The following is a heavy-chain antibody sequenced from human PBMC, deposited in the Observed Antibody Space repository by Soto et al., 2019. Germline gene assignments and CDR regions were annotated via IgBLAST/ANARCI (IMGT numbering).Heavy chain of an antibody. Sequence: PWWSLRLSCSASVFTFSSYAMSWFRQAPGKGLEWVSAISGSGGSTYYADSVKGRFTISRDNSKNTLYLQMNSLRAEDTAVYYCAKDSITIFGVVIPSPYYYYGMDVWGQGTTVTVSS. CDR1: VFTFSSYA. CDR3: AKDSITIFGVVIPSPYYYYGMDV. V-gene: IGHV3-23*01. J-gene: IGHJ6*02. CDR2: ISGSGGST. D-gene: IGHD3-3*01.